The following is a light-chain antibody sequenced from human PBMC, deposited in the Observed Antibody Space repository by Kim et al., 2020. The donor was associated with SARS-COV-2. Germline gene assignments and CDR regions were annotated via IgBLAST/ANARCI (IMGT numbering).Light chain of an antibody. V-gene: IGKV1-6*01. J-gene: IGKJ2*01. CDR1: QGVGSD. Sequence: AIQMTQSPSSLSASIGDRVTITCRASQGVGSDLGWYQLKPGEAPKLLIYAISNLQSGVPSRFSGSGSGTDFSLTISSLRPEDFATYSCLQDHTDPYTFGQGTKLEI. CDR3: LQDHTDPYT. CDR2: AIS.